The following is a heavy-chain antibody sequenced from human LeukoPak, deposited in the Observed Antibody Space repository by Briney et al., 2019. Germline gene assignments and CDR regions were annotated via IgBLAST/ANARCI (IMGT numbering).Heavy chain of an antibody. D-gene: IGHD5-18*01. CDR2: ITTSGSI. CDR1: GFTFSSYA. J-gene: IGHJ4*02. Sequence: GGSLRLSCAASGFTFSSYAMTWVRQAPGKGLEWVSSITTSGSIYYADSVKGRFTISRDNSKTTLYLQMDSLRAEDTAVYYCANGLWLQWGDYWGQGTLVTVSS. V-gene: IGHV3-23*01. CDR3: ANGLWLQWGDY.